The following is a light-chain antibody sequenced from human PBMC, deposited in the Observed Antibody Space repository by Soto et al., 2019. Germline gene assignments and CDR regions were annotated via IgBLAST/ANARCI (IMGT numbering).Light chain of an antibody. J-gene: IGKJ1*01. CDR3: QQYGGSTRT. V-gene: IGKV3-15*01. CDR2: GAS. CDR1: QSVRSN. Sequence: EIVMTQSPATLSVSPGERATLSCRASQSVRSNLAWYQQKHGQAPRIXIYGASTRETGIPDRFSGSGSGTEFTLTITRLEPEDFAVDYCQQYGGSTRTFGQGTKVDIK.